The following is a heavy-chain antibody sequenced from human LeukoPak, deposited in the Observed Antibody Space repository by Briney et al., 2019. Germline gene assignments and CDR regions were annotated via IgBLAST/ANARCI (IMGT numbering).Heavy chain of an antibody. CDR2: IDTADNT. D-gene: IGHD2-2*02. J-gene: IGHJ4*02. V-gene: IGHV3-13*01. CDR1: GFTFSSYD. CDR3: AREGRSCSTAIGEFDS. Sequence: GGSLRLSCATSGFTFSSYDMHWVRQATGKGLEWVSAIDTADNTYYPDSVKGRFTVSRENAKNSFYLQMNSLRAGDTAVYYCAREGRSCSTAIGEFDSWGQGTLVTVSS.